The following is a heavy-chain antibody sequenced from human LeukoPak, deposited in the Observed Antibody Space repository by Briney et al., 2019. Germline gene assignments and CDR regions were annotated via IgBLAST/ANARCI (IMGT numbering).Heavy chain of an antibody. CDR3: ARERGTPIPFDY. V-gene: IGHV1-2*02. CDR2: INPNSGDT. J-gene: IGHJ4*02. CDR1: GYTFTGYY. Sequence: GASVKVSCKASGYTFTGYYMYWVRQAPGQGLEWMGWINPNSGDTNYAQKFQGRVTMTGDTSISTAYMELSSLRSDDTAVYYCARERGTPIPFDYWGPGTLVTVSS. D-gene: IGHD2-21*01.